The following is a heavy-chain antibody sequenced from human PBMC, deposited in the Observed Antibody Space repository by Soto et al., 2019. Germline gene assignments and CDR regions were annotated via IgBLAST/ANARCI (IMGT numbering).Heavy chain of an antibody. D-gene: IGHD6-13*01. CDR3: AKSEGSSWEGYYYYYGMDV. V-gene: IGHV3-30*18. CDR2: ISYDGSNK. J-gene: IGHJ6*02. Sequence: QVQLVESGGCVVQPGRSLRLSCAASGFTFSSYGMHWVRQAPGKGLEWVAVISYDGSNKYYADSVKGRFTISRDNSKNTLYLQMNSLRAEDTAVYYCAKSEGSSWEGYYYYYGMDVWGQGTTVTVSS. CDR1: GFTFSSYG.